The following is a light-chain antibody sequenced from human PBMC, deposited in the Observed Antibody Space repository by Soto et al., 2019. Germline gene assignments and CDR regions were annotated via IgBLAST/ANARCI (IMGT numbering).Light chain of an antibody. V-gene: IGLV2-14*01. J-gene: IGLJ2*01. CDR2: DVS. CDR3: SSYTSSSTLV. Sequence: QSVLTQPASVSGSPGQPIIVSCTGTSSDVGGYKYVSWYQQHPGEAPKLMIYDVSNLPSGVSSRFSGSKSGSTALLTISGLQAEDEADYYCSSYTSSSTLVFGGGTKLTVL. CDR1: SSDVGGYKY.